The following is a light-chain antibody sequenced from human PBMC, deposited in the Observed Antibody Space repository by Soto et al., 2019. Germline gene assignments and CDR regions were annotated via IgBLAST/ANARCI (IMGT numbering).Light chain of an antibody. J-gene: IGKJ1*01. CDR1: QSVSSNY. CDR3: QQYGSSRWT. CDR2: GAS. V-gene: IGKV3-20*01. Sequence: EIALTQSPGTLSLSPGERATLSCRASQSVSSNYLARYQQKLGQAPRLLIFGASSRATGIPDRFSGSGSGTDFTLTISRLEPEDFAVYYCQQYGSSRWTFGQGTKVDI.